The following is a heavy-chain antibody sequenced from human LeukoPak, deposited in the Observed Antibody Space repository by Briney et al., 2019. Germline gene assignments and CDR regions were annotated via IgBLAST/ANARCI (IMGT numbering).Heavy chain of an antibody. Sequence: SQTLSLTCTVSGDSIKSGDNCWSWVRQSPGKGLGWSGYINYRGSTSYNPSLKSRITLSVDTSKNQFSLKLSSVTAADTAVYYCARQGQGLYCSGGSCYDGVVWFDPWGQGTLVTVSS. CDR1: GDSIKSGDNC. V-gene: IGHV4-30-4*01. CDR2: INYRGST. CDR3: ARQGQGLYCSGGSCYDGVVWFDP. J-gene: IGHJ5*02. D-gene: IGHD2-15*01.